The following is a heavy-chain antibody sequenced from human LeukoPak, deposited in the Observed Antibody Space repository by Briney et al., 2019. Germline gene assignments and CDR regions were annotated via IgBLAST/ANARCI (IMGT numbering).Heavy chain of an antibody. CDR3: ARQPPFKVVAASVDY. V-gene: IGHV4-39*01. CDR2: IYYSGST. CDR1: GGSISSSSYY. Sequence: SETLSLTCTVSGGSISSSSYYWGWVRQPPGQGLEWLGSIYYSGSTYYNPSLKSRVTISVDTSKNQFSLKLSSVTAADTAVYYCARQPPFKVVAASVDYWGQGTLVTVSS. J-gene: IGHJ4*02. D-gene: IGHD2-15*01.